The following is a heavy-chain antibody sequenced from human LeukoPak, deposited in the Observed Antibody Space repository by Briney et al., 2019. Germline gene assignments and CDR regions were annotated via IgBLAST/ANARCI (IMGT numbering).Heavy chain of an antibody. V-gene: IGHV1-2*02. CDR1: GYTFTGYY. D-gene: IGHD3-3*01. CDR2: INPNSGGT. Sequence: GASVKVSCKASGYTFTGYYMHWVRQAPGQGLEWMGWINPNSGGTNYAQKFQGRVTMTRDTSISTAYMELSRLRSDDTAVYYCASLIFGVAHSKPQPDYWGQGTLVTVSS. CDR3: ASLIFGVAHSKPQPDY. J-gene: IGHJ4*02.